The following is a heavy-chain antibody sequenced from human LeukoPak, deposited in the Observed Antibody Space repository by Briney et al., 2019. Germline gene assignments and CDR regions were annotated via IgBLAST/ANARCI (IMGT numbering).Heavy chain of an antibody. D-gene: IGHD2-2*01. Sequence: GGSLRLSCAASGFTFSSYAMSWVRQAPGKGLEWVSAISGSGGSTYYADSVKGRFTISRDNSKNTLYLQMNSLRAEDTAVYYCAKERAEVPAADERYFQHWGQGTLVTVSS. J-gene: IGHJ1*01. CDR2: ISGSGGST. CDR1: GFTFSSYA. CDR3: AKERAEVPAADERYFQH. V-gene: IGHV3-23*01.